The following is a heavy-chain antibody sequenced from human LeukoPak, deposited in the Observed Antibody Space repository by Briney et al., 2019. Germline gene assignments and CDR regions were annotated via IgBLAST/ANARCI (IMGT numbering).Heavy chain of an antibody. J-gene: IGHJ4*02. CDR1: GGSISSYY. V-gene: IGHV4-59*01. CDR2: IYYSGST. Sequence: PSETLSLTCTVSGGSISSYYWSWIRQPPGKGLEWIGYIYYSGSTNYNPSLKSRVTISVDTSKNQFSLKRSSVTAADTAVYYCARDQQNWGGFDYWGQGTLVTVSS. D-gene: IGHD7-27*01. CDR3: ARDQQNWGGFDY.